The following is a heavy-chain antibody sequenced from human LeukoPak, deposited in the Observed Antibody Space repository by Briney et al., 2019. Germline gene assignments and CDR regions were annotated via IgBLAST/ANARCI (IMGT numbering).Heavy chain of an antibody. V-gene: IGHV1-69*01. CDR3: AREQPGYSSSWYGIDGMDV. J-gene: IGHJ6*04. CDR1: GGTFSSYA. Sequence: SVKVSCKASGGTFSSYAISWVRQAPGQGLEWMGGIIPIFGTANYAQKLQGRVTITADESTSTAYMELSSLRSEDTAVYYCAREQPGYSSSWYGIDGMDVWGKGTTVTVSS. CDR2: IIPIFGTA. D-gene: IGHD6-13*01.